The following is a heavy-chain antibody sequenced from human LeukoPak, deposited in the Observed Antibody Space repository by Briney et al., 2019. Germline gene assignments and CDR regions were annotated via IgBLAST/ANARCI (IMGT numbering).Heavy chain of an antibody. CDR2: ISGSTGTT. J-gene: IGHJ4*02. CDR3: ARELSPFDY. V-gene: IGHV3-48*02. CDR1: GFTFSTYG. Sequence: GGSLRLSCAASGFTFSTYGMNWVRQAPGKGLEWVSYISGSTGTTYYADSVKGRFTISRDNAKNSLYLQMNSLRDEDTAVYYCARELSPFDYWGQGTLSPSPQ. D-gene: IGHD4/OR15-4a*01.